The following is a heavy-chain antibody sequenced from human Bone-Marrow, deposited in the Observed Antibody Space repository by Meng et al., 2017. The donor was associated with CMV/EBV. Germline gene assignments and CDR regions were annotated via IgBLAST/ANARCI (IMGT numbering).Heavy chain of an antibody. CDR2: ISGSGGST. J-gene: IGHJ4*02. CDR3: AKDRYCSSTSCYRVKYY. CDR1: GFTFSSYA. V-gene: IGHV3-23*01. D-gene: IGHD2-2*02. Sequence: GESLKISCAASGFTFSSYAMSWVRQAPGKGLEWVSAISGSGGSTYYADSVKGRFTISRDNSKNTLYRQRNSLRAEDTAVYYCAKDRYCSSTSCYRVKYYWVQGTLVTVSS.